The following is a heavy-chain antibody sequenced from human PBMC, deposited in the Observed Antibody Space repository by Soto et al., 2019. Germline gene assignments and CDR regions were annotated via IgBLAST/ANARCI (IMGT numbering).Heavy chain of an antibody. CDR1: GFTFSSYS. J-gene: IGHJ3*02. CDR2: ISSSSSYI. CDR3: ARDGDWNPVAFDI. D-gene: IGHD1-1*01. Sequence: EVQLVESGGGLVKPGGSLRLSCAASGFTFSSYSMNWVRQAPGKGLEWVSSISSSSSYIYYADSVKGRFTISRDNAKNSLYLQMNSLRAEDTAVYYCARDGDWNPVAFDIWGQGTIVTVSS. V-gene: IGHV3-21*01.